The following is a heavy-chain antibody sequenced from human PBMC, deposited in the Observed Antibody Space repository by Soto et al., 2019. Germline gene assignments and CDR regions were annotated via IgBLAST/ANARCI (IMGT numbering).Heavy chain of an antibody. CDR3: ARYYYDSSGYDGMDV. CDR2: ISGSGGST. CDR1: GFTFSSYA. D-gene: IGHD3-22*01. J-gene: IGHJ6*04. V-gene: IGHV3-23*01. Sequence: PGGALGLSCAASGFTFSSYAMSCVRQAPGKGLEWVSAISGSGGSTYYADSVKGRFTISRDNSKNTLYLQMNSLRAEDTAVYYCARYYYDSSGYDGMDVRGKCTTVTVSS.